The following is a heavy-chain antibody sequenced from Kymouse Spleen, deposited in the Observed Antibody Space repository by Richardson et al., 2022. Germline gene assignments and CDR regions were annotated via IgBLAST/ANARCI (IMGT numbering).Heavy chain of an antibody. CDR3: TRQYSSSW*GLLLLLRYGR. J-gene: IGHJ6*02. D-gene: IGHD6-13*01. CDR2: IRSKANSYAT. CDR1: GFTFSGSA. V-gene: IGHV3-73*02. Sequence: EVQLVESGGGLVQPGGSLKLSCAASGFTFSGSAMHWVRQASGKGLEWVGRIRSKANSYATAYAASVKGRFTISRDDSKNTAYLQMNSLKTEDTAVYYCTRQYSSSW*GLLLLLRYGRLGPRDHGHRLL.